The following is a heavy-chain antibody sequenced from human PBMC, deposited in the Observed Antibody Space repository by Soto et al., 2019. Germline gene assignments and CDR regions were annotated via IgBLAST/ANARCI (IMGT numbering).Heavy chain of an antibody. Sequence: DVQLLESGGGVVQPGGSLRLSCAASGFTFRSYAMSWVRQAPGKGLEWVSGISGSGISTHYADSVKGRFTVSRDNSKNTLYLQMNSLRAEDTAVYNCAKEPVGPDWYFDLWGRGTLVTVSS. CDR3: AKEPVGPDWYFDL. J-gene: IGHJ2*01. CDR1: GFTFRSYA. CDR2: ISGSGIST. V-gene: IGHV3-23*01.